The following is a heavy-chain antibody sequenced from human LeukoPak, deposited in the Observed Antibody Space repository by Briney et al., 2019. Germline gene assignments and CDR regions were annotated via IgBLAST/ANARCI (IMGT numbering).Heavy chain of an antibody. Sequence: GASVTVSCKASGYTFRNYGITWVRQAPGQGLEWMGWISAYNGDTHYAQNLQGRVTMTTDTSTSTAYMELRSLRSDDTAVYCCARDPTNTSGYYAYFDYWGQGTLVTVSS. CDR3: ARDPTNTSGYYAYFDY. CDR2: ISAYNGDT. D-gene: IGHD5-12*01. V-gene: IGHV1-18*01. J-gene: IGHJ4*02. CDR1: GYTFRNYG.